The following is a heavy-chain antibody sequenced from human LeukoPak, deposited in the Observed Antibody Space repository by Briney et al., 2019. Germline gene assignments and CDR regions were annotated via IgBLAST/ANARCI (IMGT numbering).Heavy chain of an antibody. D-gene: IGHD4-23*01. J-gene: IGHJ4*02. V-gene: IGHV3-66*02. CDR1: GFTVSSNY. CDR3: ARDLYGGKGDY. CDR2: IYSGGST. Sequence: PGGSLRLSCAASGFTVSSNYMSWVRQAPGKGLEWVSVIYSGGSTYYADSAKGRFTISRDNSKNTLYLQMNSLRAEDTAVYYCARDLYGGKGDYWGQGTLVTVSS.